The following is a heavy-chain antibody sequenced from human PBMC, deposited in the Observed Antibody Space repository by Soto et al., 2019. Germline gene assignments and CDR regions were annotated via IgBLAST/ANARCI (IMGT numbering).Heavy chain of an antibody. CDR3: ARDLSAVAGTQALDI. D-gene: IGHD6-19*01. J-gene: IGHJ3*02. CDR2: SVPLLGTT. V-gene: IGHV1-69*08. Sequence: QVQLVQSGAEVEKPGSSVKVSCQASGDSFSSYTLSWMRQAPGHGLEWMGRSVPLLGTTTYAQKFQGSVTFTADTSTSTVYMELRSLRSEDTGLYYCARDLSAVAGTQALDIWGQGTMVIVSS. CDR1: GDSFSSYT.